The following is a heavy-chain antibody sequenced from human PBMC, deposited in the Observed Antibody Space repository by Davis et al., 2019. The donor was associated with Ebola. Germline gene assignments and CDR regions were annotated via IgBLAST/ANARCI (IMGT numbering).Heavy chain of an antibody. D-gene: IGHD2-2*01. CDR2: IYYTGNA. Sequence: PSETLSLTCTVSGVSISRHYWSWIRQPPGKRLEWIGSIYYTGNAYYNSSLASRATISVDTSKNQFSLKLTSVTAADTAVYYCASPHQIRGKDCFDCWGQGTLVTVSS. CDR1: GVSISRHY. CDR3: ASPHQIRGKDCFDC. V-gene: IGHV4-59*11. J-gene: IGHJ4*02.